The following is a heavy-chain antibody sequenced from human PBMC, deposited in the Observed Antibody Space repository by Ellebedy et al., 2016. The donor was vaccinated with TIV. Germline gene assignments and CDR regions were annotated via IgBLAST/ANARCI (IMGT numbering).Heavy chain of an antibody. J-gene: IGHJ4*02. V-gene: IGHV3-23*01. D-gene: IGHD2-15*01. CDR1: GFTFSTYG. Sequence: PGGSLRLSCAASGFTFSTYGMHWVRQAPGKGLEWVSAITGSGGSTYYADSVQGRFTISRDNSKNTLYLQMNSLRAEDTAVYYCARGYCSGGSCSYYWGQGTLVTVSS. CDR3: ARGYCSGGSCSYY. CDR2: ITGSGGST.